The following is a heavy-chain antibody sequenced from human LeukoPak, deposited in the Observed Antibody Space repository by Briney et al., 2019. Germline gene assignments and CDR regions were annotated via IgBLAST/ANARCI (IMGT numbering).Heavy chain of an antibody. CDR1: GFTFSSYE. CDR3: AAVTTTGVWYFDY. D-gene: IGHD4-11*01. V-gene: IGHV3-48*03. CDR2: ISSSGSTI. Sequence: QSGGSLRLSCVASGFTFSSYEMNWVRQAPGKGLEWVSYISSSGSTIYYADSVKGRFTISRDNARNSLYLQMNSLRAEDTAVYYCAAVTTTGVWYFDYWGQGTLVTVSS. J-gene: IGHJ4*02.